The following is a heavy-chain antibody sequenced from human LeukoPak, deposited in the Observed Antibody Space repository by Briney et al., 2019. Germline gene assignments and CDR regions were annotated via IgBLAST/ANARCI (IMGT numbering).Heavy chain of an antibody. CDR2: ISGSGGST. V-gene: IGHV3-23*01. J-gene: IGHJ4*02. D-gene: IGHD3-22*01. Sequence: PGGSLRLSCAASGFTFSSYAMSWVRQAPGKGLEWVSAISGSGGSTYYADSVKGRFTISRDNSKNTLYLQMNSLRAEDTAVYYCAKVRWHYDASSVYFDYWGQGTLVTVSS. CDR3: AKVRWHYDASSVYFDY. CDR1: GFTFSSYA.